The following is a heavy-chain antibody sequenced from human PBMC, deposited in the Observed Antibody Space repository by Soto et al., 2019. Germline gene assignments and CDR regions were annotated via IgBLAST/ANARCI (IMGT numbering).Heavy chain of an antibody. D-gene: IGHD2-15*01. CDR3: ARCSGLTGTYHHPDYFDY. CDR2: IYHSGST. V-gene: IGHV4-30-2*01. Sequence: PSETLSLTCAVSGGSISSGGYSWSWIRQPPGKGLEWIGYIYHSGSTYYNPSLKSRVTISVDRSKNQFSLKLSSVTAADTAVYYCARCSGLTGTYHHPDYFDYWGQGTLVTVSS. J-gene: IGHJ4*02. CDR1: GGSISSGGYS.